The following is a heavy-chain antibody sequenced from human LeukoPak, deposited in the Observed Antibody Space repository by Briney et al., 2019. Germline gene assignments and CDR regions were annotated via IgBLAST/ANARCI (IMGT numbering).Heavy chain of an antibody. CDR1: GGSISSSSYY. CDR3: ARLGGYYFDY. J-gene: IGHJ4*02. CDR2: IYYSGST. Sequence: SETLSLTCTVSGGSISSSSYYWGWIRQPPGKGLEWIGSIYYSGSTYYNPSLKSRVTISVDTSKNQFSLKPSSVTAADTAVYYCARLGGYYFDYWGQGTLVAVSS. V-gene: IGHV4-39*01. D-gene: IGHD3-22*01.